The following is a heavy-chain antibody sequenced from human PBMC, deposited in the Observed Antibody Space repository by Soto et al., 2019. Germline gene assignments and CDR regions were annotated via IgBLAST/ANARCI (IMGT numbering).Heavy chain of an antibody. Sequence: EVQLLESGGGLVQPGGSLRLSCAASGFTFSSYAMSWVRQAPGKGLEWVSAISGSGGGTYYAASVKGRLTIPRDNSKNTLYLQMNRLRAEDTAVYYCAKDGDIVVVVAATRGYDYWGQGTLVTVSS. CDR2: ISGSGGGT. V-gene: IGHV3-23*01. J-gene: IGHJ4*02. CDR1: GFTFSSYA. D-gene: IGHD2-15*01. CDR3: AKDGDIVVVVAATRGYDY.